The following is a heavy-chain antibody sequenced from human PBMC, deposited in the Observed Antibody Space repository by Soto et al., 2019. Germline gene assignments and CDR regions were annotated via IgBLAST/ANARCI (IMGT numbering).Heavy chain of an antibody. V-gene: IGHV4-59*01. CDR1: GGSISSYY. CDR3: ARLYIAAAGLAFDI. CDR2: IYYSGST. J-gene: IGHJ3*02. Sequence: SETLSLTCTVSGGSISSYYWSWIRQPPGKGLEWIGDIYYSGSTNYNPSLKSRVTISVDTSKNQFSLKLSSVTAADTAVYYCARLYIAAAGLAFDIWGQGTMVTVSS. D-gene: IGHD6-13*01.